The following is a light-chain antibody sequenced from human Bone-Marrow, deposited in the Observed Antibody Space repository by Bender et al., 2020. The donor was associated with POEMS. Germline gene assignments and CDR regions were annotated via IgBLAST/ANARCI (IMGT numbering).Light chain of an antibody. CDR3: SSFTNSNTVV. Sequence: QSALTQPASVSGSPGQSITMSCTGIISDSDTYAFVSWYQQHPGKAPKLMIYEVTSRPSGVSDRFSGSKSGNTASLTISGLQAEDEADYYCSSFTNSNTVVFGGGTKLTVL. V-gene: IGLV2-14*01. CDR1: ISDSDTYAF. CDR2: EVT. J-gene: IGLJ2*01.